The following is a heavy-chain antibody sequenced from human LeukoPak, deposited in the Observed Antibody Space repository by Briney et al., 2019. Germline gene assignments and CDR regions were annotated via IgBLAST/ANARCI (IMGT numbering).Heavy chain of an antibody. J-gene: IGHJ4*02. CDR1: GFTFSSYW. V-gene: IGHV3-7*03. Sequence: GGSLRLSCAASGFTFSSYWMSWVRQAPGKGLEWVANIKQDGSEKYYVDSVKGRFTISRDNAKNSLYLQMNSLRAEDTAVYYCARTTVTRGNYYFDYWGQGTLVTVSS. CDR2: IKQDGSEK. D-gene: IGHD4-17*01. CDR3: ARTTVTRGNYYFDY.